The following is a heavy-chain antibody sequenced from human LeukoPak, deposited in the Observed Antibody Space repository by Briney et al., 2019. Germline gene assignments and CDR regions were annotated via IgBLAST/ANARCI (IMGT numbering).Heavy chain of an antibody. CDR2: IYYSGST. D-gene: IGHD4-17*01. CDR3: AKEYGDPPKIDY. J-gene: IGHJ4*02. Sequence: SEALSLTCTVSGDSISNYYWSWIRQPPGKGLEWIGYIYYSGSTNYNPSLKSRVTISVDTSKNQFSLKLNSVTAADTAVYYCAKEYGDPPKIDYWGQGTLVTVSS. CDR1: GDSISNYY. V-gene: IGHV4-59*01.